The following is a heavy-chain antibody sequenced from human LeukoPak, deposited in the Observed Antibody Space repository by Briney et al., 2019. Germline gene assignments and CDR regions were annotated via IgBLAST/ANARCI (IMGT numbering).Heavy chain of an antibody. V-gene: IGHV3-7*01. D-gene: IGHD4-11*01. J-gene: IGHJ4*02. Sequence: SGGSLRLSCAASGFTFRSYWMSWVRQAPGKGLEWVANIKQDGSEKYYVDSVKGRFTISRDNAKNSLYLQMNSLRAEDTAVYYCARDSYSNYDYWGQGTLVTVSS. CDR2: IKQDGSEK. CDR1: GFTFRSYW. CDR3: ARDSYSNYDY.